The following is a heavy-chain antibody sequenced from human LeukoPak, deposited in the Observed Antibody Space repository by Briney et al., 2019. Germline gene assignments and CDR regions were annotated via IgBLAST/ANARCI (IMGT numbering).Heavy chain of an antibody. CDR2: IYHSGST. D-gene: IGHD5-24*01. J-gene: IGHJ3*02. V-gene: IGHV4-38-2*02. CDR1: GYSISSGYY. CDR3: ARGRWLQLHGVFDI. Sequence: NPSETLSLTCTVSGYSISSGYYWGWIRQPPGKGLEWIGSIYHSGSTYYNPSLKSRVTISVDTSKNQFSLKLSSVTAADTAVYYCARGRWLQLHGVFDIWGQGTMVTVSS.